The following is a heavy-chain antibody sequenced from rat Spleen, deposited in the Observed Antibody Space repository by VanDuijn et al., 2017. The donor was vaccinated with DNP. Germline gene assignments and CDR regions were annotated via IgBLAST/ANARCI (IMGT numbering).Heavy chain of an antibody. D-gene: IGHD1-11*01. V-gene: IGHV5S10*01. Sequence: EVQLVESGGGLVQPGRSLKLSCAAAGFTFSDYNLAWVRQAPKKGLEWVATIIYDGARTYYRDSVKGRFTISRDIAKSTLYLQMNSLRAEDMATYYCARATRGRVFPSYYWYFDFWGPGTMVTVSS. J-gene: IGHJ1*01. CDR3: ARATRGRVFPSYYWYFDF. CDR1: GFTFSDYN. CDR2: IIYDGART.